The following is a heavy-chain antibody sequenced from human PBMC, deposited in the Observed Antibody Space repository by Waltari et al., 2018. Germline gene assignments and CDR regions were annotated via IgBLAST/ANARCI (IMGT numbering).Heavy chain of an antibody. CDR3: ARVHGRVHYYGMDI. CDR1: GFPFSSYA. CDR2: IWYDGTKT. V-gene: IGHV3-33*01. J-gene: IGHJ6*02. Sequence: QMQLVESGGGVVQPGRPLRLSCATSGFPFSSYARHWVRQAPGKGLEWVAVIWYDGTKTYHADSVRGRFSISRDNFQSILYLQMDSLRAEDTAVYYCARVHGRVHYYGMDIWGQGTTVIVSS. D-gene: IGHD3-10*01.